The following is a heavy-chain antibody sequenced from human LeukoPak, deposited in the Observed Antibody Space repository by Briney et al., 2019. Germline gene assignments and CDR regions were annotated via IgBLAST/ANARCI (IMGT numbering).Heavy chain of an antibody. CDR2: IYYSGST. CDR1: GGSISSGGYY. Sequence: SETLSLTCTVSGGSISSGGYYWSWLRQHPGKGLEWIGYIYYSGSTYYNPSLKSRVTISVDTSKNQFSLKLSSVTAADTAVYYCAGRRGSSLASIDSWGQGTLVTVSS. J-gene: IGHJ4*02. D-gene: IGHD2-15*01. V-gene: IGHV4-31*03. CDR3: AGRRGSSLASIDS.